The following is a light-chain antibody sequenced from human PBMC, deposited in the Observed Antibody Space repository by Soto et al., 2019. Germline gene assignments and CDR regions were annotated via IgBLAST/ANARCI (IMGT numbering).Light chain of an antibody. CDR2: AAS. Sequence: DIQMTQSPSSLSASLGDRVTITCRASQSISNFLSWVQHKPGNAPKVLISAASTLQSGVPPRFSGSESGTDFTLTISSLQPEDSASYYCQQYYNSVLTFGGGTKVDIK. CDR1: QSISNF. J-gene: IGKJ4*01. CDR3: QQYYNSVLT. V-gene: IGKV1-39*01.